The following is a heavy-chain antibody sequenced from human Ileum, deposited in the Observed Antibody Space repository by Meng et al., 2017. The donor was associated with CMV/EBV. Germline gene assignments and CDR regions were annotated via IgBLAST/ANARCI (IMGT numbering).Heavy chain of an antibody. CDR3: ARDSVTLSSWLSFDY. D-gene: IGHD2-2*01. Sequence: QVQLQGSGPGLVKPSETLSRPYPVSGGSITKYYWSWIRQSPGKGLEWIGYIHYTGLTNYNPSLKSRVTISLDTPKNQFSLKLASVTAADTAVYFCARDSVTLSSWLSFDYWGQGTLVTVSS. J-gene: IGHJ4*02. CDR1: GGSITKYY. V-gene: IGHV4-59*12. CDR2: IHYTGLT.